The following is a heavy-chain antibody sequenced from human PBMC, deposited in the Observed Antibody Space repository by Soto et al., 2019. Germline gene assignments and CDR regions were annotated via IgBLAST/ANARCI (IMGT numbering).Heavy chain of an antibody. CDR3: ARTYSSSWSPFDY. V-gene: IGHV4-34*01. D-gene: IGHD6-13*01. Sequence: PSETLSLTCAVYGGSFSGYYWSWIRQPPGKGLEWIGEINQSGSTNYNPSLKSRVTISVDTSKNQFSLKLSSVTAADTAVYYCARTYSSSWSPFDYWGPGTLVTVSS. CDR1: GGSFSGYY. J-gene: IGHJ4*02. CDR2: INQSGST.